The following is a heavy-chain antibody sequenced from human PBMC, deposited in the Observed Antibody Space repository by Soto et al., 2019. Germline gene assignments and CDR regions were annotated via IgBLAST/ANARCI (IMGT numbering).Heavy chain of an antibody. D-gene: IGHD6-13*01. CDR3: ARGDSSSWSSLDY. CDR2: INAGNGNT. CDR1: GYTFTSYA. V-gene: IGHV1-3*01. J-gene: IGHJ4*02. Sequence: ASVKVSCKASGYTFTSYAMHWVRQAPGQRLEWMGWINAGNGNTKYSQKFQGRVTITRDTSASTAYMELSSLRSEDTAVYYCARGDSSSWSSLDYWGQGTLVTVS.